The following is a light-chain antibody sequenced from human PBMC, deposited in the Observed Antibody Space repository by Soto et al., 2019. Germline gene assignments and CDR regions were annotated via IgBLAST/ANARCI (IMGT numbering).Light chain of an antibody. J-gene: IGKJ1*01. CDR3: MQGTHWPPT. V-gene: IGKV2-30*01. CDR2: KVS. Sequence: DVVMTQSPLSLPGTLGQAASISCRSSQSLLYSNGNTYLSWLHQRPGQSPRRLIYKVSNRDSGVPDRFSGSGSVTDFTLKISRVEAEDVGIYYCMQGTHWPPTFGQGTKVDIK. CDR1: QSLLYSNGNTY.